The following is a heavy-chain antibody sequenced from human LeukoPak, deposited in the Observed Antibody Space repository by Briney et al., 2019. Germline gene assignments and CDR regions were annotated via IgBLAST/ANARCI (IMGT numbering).Heavy chain of an antibody. Sequence: GPVKVSCKASGYTFTGYYMHWVRQAPGQGLEWMGWINPNSGGTKYAQKFQGRVTMTRDTSVSTAYMELSRLRSDDTAMYFCARGLAPGATCPGYWGQGTLVTVSS. D-gene: IGHD2-2*01. CDR1: GYTFTGYY. V-gene: IGHV1-2*02. CDR2: INPNSGGT. J-gene: IGHJ1*01. CDR3: ARGLAPGATCPGY.